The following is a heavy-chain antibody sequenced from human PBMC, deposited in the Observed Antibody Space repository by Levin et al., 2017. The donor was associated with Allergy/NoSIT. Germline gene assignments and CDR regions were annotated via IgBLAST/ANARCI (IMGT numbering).Heavy chain of an antibody. D-gene: IGHD1-26*01. CDR2: IYTGDNT. Sequence: GGSLRLSCVASGFSVSSNYMSWVRQTPGKGLEWVSVIYTGDNTHYADSVKGRLTISRDSAKNMVFLQMDSLRVEDTAVYYCARGVGPFDFWGQGTLVTVSS. CDR3: ARGVGPFDF. V-gene: IGHV3-53*01. J-gene: IGHJ4*02. CDR1: GFSVSSNY.